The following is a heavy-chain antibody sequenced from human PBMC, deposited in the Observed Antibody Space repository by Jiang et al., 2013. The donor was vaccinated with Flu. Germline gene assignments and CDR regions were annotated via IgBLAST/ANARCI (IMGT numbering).Heavy chain of an antibody. Sequence: GSGLVKPSETLSLTCTVSGGSISTYHWSWIRQPPGKGLEWIGYIYYSGSINYNPSLRSRVTMSVDTSKNQFSLKLTSVTAADTVLLYCARDVLPKLGYPSYYFDL. CDR3: ARDVLPKLGYPSYYFDL. J-gene: IGHJ2*01. CDR1: GGSISTYH. D-gene: IGHD5-18*01. CDR2: IYYSGSI. V-gene: IGHV4-59*01.